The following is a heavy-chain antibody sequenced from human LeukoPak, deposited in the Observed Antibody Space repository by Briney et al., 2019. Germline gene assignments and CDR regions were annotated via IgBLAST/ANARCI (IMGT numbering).Heavy chain of an antibody. Sequence: GASVKVSCKASGYSFTSYGFSWVRQAPGQGLEWMGWISTYDGNTNYAQKVQGRVTMTTDSSTSTAYMELRTLRSDDTAVYYCARHTTWYSSGWYLWGYYFDYWGQGTLVTVSS. D-gene: IGHD6-19*01. CDR1: GYSFTSYG. V-gene: IGHV1-18*01. CDR2: ISTYDGNT. J-gene: IGHJ4*02. CDR3: ARHTTWYSSGWYLWGYYFDY.